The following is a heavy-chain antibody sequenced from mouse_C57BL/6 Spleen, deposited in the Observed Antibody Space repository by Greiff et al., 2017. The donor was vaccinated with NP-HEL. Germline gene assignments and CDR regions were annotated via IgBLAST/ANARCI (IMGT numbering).Heavy chain of an antibody. CDR1: GYTFTDFY. CDR3: ARYYDYGAWYFDV. CDR2: INPYNGGT. V-gene: IGHV1-19*01. J-gene: IGHJ1*03. D-gene: IGHD2-4*01. Sequence: EVQLQESGPVLVKPGASVKMSCKASGYTFTDFYMNWVKQSHGKSLEWIGVINPYNGGTSYNQKFKGKATLTVDKSSSTAYMELNSLTSEDSAVYYCARYYDYGAWYFDVWGTGTTVTVSS.